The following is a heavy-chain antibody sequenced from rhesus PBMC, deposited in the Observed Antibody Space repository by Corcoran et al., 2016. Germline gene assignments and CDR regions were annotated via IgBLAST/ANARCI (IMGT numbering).Heavy chain of an antibody. CDR3: ARRGANWNYRGVSLDV. D-gene: IGHD1-26*01. CDR2: IDGKRPNT. J-gene: IGHJ5-2*02. CDR1: GGSISGYY. Sequence: QVKLQQWGEGLVKPSETLSLTCAVYGGSISGYYWSWIRQPPGKGLDWIGNIDGKRPNTNYNPSLKNRVTISKDTSKNQFSLKLSSVTAADTAVYYCARRGANWNYRGVSLDVWGRGVLVTVSS. V-gene: IGHV4-73*01.